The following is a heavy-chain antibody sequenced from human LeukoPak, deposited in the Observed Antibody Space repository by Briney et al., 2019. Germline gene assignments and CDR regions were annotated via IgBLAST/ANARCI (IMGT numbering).Heavy chain of an antibody. J-gene: IGHJ4*02. CDR3: ARFYRGSGSYKRTDY. V-gene: IGHV4-39*07. Sequence: SETLSLTCTVSGVSISSSNSYWGWIRQPPGKGLEWIGRIYTSGSTNYNPSLKSRVTISVDTSKNQFSLKLSSVTAADTAVYYCARFYRGSGSYKRTDYWGQGTLVTVSS. CDR2: IYTSGST. D-gene: IGHD3-10*01. CDR1: GVSISSSNSY.